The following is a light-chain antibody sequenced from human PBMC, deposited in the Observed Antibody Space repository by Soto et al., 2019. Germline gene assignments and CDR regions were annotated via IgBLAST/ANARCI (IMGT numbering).Light chain of an antibody. CDR1: SSDVGAYNY. CDR2: EVT. J-gene: IGLJ1*01. CDR3: SSKRDSSTLFV. Sequence: QSVLTQPASVSGSPAQSITISCTGTSSDVGAYNYVSWYQHHPGKVPKLLIYEVTNRPSGVSDRFSGSKSGNTASLTISGLQAEDEADYYCSSKRDSSTLFVFGTGTKVT. V-gene: IGLV2-14*01.